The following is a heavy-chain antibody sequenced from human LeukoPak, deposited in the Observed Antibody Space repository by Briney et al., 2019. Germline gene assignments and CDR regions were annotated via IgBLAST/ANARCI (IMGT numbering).Heavy chain of an antibody. Sequence: PGGSLRLSCAASGFTFSSYGMHWVRQAPGKGLEWVAVISYDGSNKYYADSVKGRFTISRDNSKNTLYLQMNSLRAEDTAVYYCARETMGAPRLFDYWGQGTLVTVSS. V-gene: IGHV3-30*03. D-gene: IGHD1-26*01. CDR1: GFTFSSYG. CDR2: ISYDGSNK. J-gene: IGHJ4*02. CDR3: ARETMGAPRLFDY.